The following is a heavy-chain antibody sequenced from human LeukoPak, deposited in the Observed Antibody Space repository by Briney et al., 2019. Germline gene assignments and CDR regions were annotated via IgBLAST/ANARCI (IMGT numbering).Heavy chain of an antibody. Sequence: GGSLRLSCAASGFTFSSYSMNWVRQAPGKGLEWVSSISSSSSYIYYADSVKGRFTISRDNAKNSLYLQMNSLRAEDTAVYYCARGLSGFWSGYYAVVAAFDIWGQGTMVTVSS. CDR1: GFTFSSYS. V-gene: IGHV3-21*01. CDR2: ISSSSSYI. J-gene: IGHJ3*02. D-gene: IGHD3-3*01. CDR3: ARGLSGFWSGYYAVVAAFDI.